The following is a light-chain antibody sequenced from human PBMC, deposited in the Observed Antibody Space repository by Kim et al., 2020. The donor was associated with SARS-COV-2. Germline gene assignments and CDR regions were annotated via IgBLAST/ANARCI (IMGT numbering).Light chain of an antibody. CDR3: QQRYSWPPIT. CDR1: QSIGAY. Sequence: IMLTQSPTTLSASPGERVTLSCRASQSIGAYLAWYKQRTGQAPRLLIYDAANRAVGIPARFSGSRSGTDFTITMSSLEPEDLGVDYCQQRYSWPPITFGQGTRLEIK. J-gene: IGKJ5*01. CDR2: DAA. V-gene: IGKV3-11*01.